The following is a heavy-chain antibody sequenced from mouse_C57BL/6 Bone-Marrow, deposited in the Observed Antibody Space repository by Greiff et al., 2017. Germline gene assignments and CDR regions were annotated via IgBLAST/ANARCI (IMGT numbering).Heavy chain of an antibody. J-gene: IGHJ1*03. CDR1: GFTFSSYG. CDR2: ISSGGSYT. CDR3: ARRGYYGSIFYWYFDV. Sequence: EVQGVESGGDLVKPGGSLKLSCAASGFTFSSYGMSWVRQTPDKRLEWVATISSGGSYTYYPDSVKGRFTISSDNAKNTLYLQMSSLKSEDTAMYYCARRGYYGSIFYWYFDVWGTGTTVTVSS. D-gene: IGHD1-1*01. V-gene: IGHV5-6*01.